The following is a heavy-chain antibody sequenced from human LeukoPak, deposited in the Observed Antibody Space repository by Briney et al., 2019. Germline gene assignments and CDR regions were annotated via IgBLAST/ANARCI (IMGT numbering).Heavy chain of an antibody. CDR2: ISAYNGNT. CDR1: GYTFTSYG. CDR3: ARDLRQWLVPSSFDY. Sequence: GASVKVSCKASGYTFTSYGISWVRQAPGQGLEWMGWISAYNGNTNYAQKLQGRVTMTTDTSTSTAYMELKSLRSDDTAVYYCARDLRQWLVPSSFDYWGQGTLVTVSS. V-gene: IGHV1-18*01. D-gene: IGHD6-19*01. J-gene: IGHJ4*02.